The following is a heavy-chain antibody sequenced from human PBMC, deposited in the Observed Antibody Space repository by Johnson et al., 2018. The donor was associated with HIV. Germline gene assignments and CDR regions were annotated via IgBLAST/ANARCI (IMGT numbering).Heavy chain of an antibody. J-gene: IGHJ3*02. Sequence: VQLVESGGGLVQPGGSLRLSCAASGFTFTNYWMHWVRQAPGKGLVWVSRVNNDGGDTIYADSVKGRFTISRDNAKNTLFLQMNSLRVEDTAVYYCAREGVVVVKDGFIWGQGTMVTVSS. V-gene: IGHV3-74*01. CDR3: AREGVVVVKDGFI. D-gene: IGHD2-15*01. CDR1: GFTFTNYW. CDR2: VNNDGGDT.